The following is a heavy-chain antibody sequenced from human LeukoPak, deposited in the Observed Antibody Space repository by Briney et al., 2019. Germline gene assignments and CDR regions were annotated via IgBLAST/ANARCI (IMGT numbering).Heavy chain of an antibody. J-gene: IGHJ5*02. V-gene: IGHV4-61*02. CDR3: ARDQRGVLLWFGDQIEALDP. CDR1: GGSISSGSYY. D-gene: IGHD3-10*01. Sequence: PSQTLSLTCTVSGGSISSGSYYWSWIRQPAGKGLEWIGRIYTSGSTNYNPSLKSRVTISVDTSKNQFSLKLSSVTAADTAVYYCARDQRGVLLWFGDQIEALDPWGQGTLVTVSS. CDR2: IYTSGST.